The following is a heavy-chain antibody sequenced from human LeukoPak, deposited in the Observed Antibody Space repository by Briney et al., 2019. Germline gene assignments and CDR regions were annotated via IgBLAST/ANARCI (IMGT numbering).Heavy chain of an antibody. J-gene: IGHJ4*02. CDR3: AGTLFYDSSGYYPLDY. V-gene: IGHV1-18*01. CDR2: ISAYNGNT. D-gene: IGHD3-22*01. CDR1: GYTFTSYG. Sequence: ASVKVSCKASGYTFTSYGISWVRQAPGQGLEWMGWISAYNGNTNYAQKLQGRVTMTTDTSTSTACMELRSLRSDDTAVYYCAGTLFYDSSGYYPLDYWGQGTLVTVSS.